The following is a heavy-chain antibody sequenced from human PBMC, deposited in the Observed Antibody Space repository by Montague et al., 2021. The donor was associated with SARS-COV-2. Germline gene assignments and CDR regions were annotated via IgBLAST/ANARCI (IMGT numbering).Heavy chain of an antibody. CDR3: ACYVDSSGWRNPRGSGTFDY. CDR1: GGSISSGGYY. CDR2: IYYSGST. D-gene: IGHD6-19*01. V-gene: IGHV4-31*03. J-gene: IGHJ4*02. Sequence: TLSLTCTVSGGSISSGGYYWSWIRQHPGKGLEWIGYIYYSGSTYYNPSLKSRVTISVDTSKNQFSLKLSSVTAADTAVYYCACYVDSSGWRNPRGSGTFDYWGQGTLVTVSS.